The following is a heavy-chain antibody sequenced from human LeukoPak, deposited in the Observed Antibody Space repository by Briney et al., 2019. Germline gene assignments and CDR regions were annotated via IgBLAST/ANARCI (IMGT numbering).Heavy chain of an antibody. CDR1: GFTFDDYT. J-gene: IGHJ3*02. CDR2: ISWDGGST. V-gene: IGHV3-43*01. Sequence: GGSLRLSCAASGFTFDDYTMHWVRQAPGKGLEWVSLISWDGGSTYYADSVKGRFTISRDNAKNSLYLQMNSLRAEDTAVYYCARELIVPAAHAFDIWGQGTMVTVSS. D-gene: IGHD2-2*01. CDR3: ARELIVPAAHAFDI.